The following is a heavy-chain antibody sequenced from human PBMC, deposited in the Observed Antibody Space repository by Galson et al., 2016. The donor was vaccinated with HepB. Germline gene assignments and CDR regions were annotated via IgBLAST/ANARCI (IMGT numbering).Heavy chain of an antibody. D-gene: IGHD2-21*02. J-gene: IGHJ6*02. V-gene: IGHV3-30-3*01. CDR3: ARDVCGGDCYYDYYGMDV. Sequence: SLRLSCAASEFTFSSYALHWVRQAPGKGLEWVTVISYDGNNKYYADSVKSRFTTSSDNSKNTLYLQMNSLRAEDTSVYDCARDVCGGDCYYDYYGMDVWGQGSTVTVSS. CDR1: EFTFSSYA. CDR2: ISYDGNNK.